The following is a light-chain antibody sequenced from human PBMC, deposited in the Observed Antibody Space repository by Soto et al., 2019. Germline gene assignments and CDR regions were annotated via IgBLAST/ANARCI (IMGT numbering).Light chain of an antibody. Sequence: DIQMTQSTPSLSSSVGGRVTVTCQASQNINNYLNWYQQKPGRAPKLLIYDASNLEAGVPSRFRGSGSGTDFTFTISRLQPEDIATYYCQQYENLPTFGQGTRLEI. CDR3: QQYENLPT. J-gene: IGKJ5*01. CDR2: DAS. CDR1: QNINNY. V-gene: IGKV1-33*01.